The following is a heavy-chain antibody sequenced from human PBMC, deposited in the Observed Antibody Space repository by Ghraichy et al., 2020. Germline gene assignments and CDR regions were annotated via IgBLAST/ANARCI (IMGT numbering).Heavy chain of an antibody. V-gene: IGHV4-59*01. J-gene: IGHJ5*02. CDR3: ARLIASTGSSDWFDP. Sequence: SETLSLTCTVSGDSISGSYWSWIRQPPGKGLEWIGYIYYSGTTIYNPSLKSRVTISVDTSKNQFSLKLTSVTAADTAVHYCARLIASTGSSDWFDPWGQGTLVTVSS. CDR1: GDSISGSY. CDR2: IYYSGTT. D-gene: IGHD1-1*01.